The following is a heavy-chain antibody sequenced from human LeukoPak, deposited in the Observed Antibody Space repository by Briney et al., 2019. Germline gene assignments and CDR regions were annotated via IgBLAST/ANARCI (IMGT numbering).Heavy chain of an antibody. CDR1: GGSISSYY. CDR3: ARSNLSSGWSRTYYFDY. Sequence: PSETLSLTCTVSGGSISSYYWSWIRQPPGKGLEWIGYIYYSGSTNYNPSLKSRVTISVDTSKNQFSLKLSSATAADTAVYYCARSNLSSGWSRTYYFDYWGQGTLVTVSS. J-gene: IGHJ4*02. CDR2: IYYSGST. V-gene: IGHV4-59*01. D-gene: IGHD6-19*01.